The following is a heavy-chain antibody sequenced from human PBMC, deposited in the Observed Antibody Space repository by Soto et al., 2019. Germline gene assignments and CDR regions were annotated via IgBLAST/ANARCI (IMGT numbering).Heavy chain of an antibody. CDR3: AKGRSGSHEYFQH. J-gene: IGHJ1*01. Sequence: EVQLLESGGGLVQPGGSLRLSCAASGFTFSSYAMSWVRQAPGKGLEWVSAISGSGGSTYYADSVKGRFTISRDNSKNTLYMQMNGRRAEDTDVYYCAKGRSGSHEYFQHWGQGTLVKVSS. CDR2: ISGSGGST. D-gene: IGHD1-26*01. V-gene: IGHV3-23*01. CDR1: GFTFSSYA.